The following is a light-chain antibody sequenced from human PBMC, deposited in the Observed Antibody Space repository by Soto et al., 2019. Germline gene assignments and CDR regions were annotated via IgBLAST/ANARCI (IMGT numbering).Light chain of an antibody. J-gene: IGKJ2*01. CDR3: QPPYT. Sequence: EIVLTQSPATLSLSPGERATLSCRASQSVSSYLAWYQQKPGQAPRLLIYDASNRATGIPARFSGSGSGTDFTLTISSLEPVDFAVYYCQPPYTFGQGTKLAIK. V-gene: IGKV3-11*01. CDR1: QSVSSY. CDR2: DAS.